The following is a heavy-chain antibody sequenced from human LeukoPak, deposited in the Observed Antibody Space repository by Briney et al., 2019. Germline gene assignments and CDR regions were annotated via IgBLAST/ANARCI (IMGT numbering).Heavy chain of an antibody. V-gene: IGHV3-7*01. Sequence: GDSLRLSCAASGFTFTKYWMTWVRQAPGKGLEWVGNIKQDGSDKNYMDSVKGRFTISRDNTKNSVYLQMNSLRAEDTAVYYCARAKILTGPPPHYWGQGTLVTVSS. CDR2: IKQDGSDK. CDR1: GFTFTKYW. CDR3: ARAKILTGPPPHY. D-gene: IGHD3-9*01. J-gene: IGHJ4*02.